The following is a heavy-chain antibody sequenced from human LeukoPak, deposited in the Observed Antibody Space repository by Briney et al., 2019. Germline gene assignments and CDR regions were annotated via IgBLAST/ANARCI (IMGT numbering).Heavy chain of an antibody. D-gene: IGHD3-22*01. J-gene: IGHJ4*02. CDR3: ARMRHHYYDSSGPIDY. CDR2: IYYSGST. V-gene: IGHV4-39*01. Sequence: SETLSLTCTVSGGSISSSGYYWGWIRQPPGKGLEWIGSIYYSGSTYSNPSLESRVTISVNTSKNQFSLRLSSVTAADTAVYYCARMRHHYYDSSGPIDYWGQGTLVTVSS. CDR1: GGSISSSGYY.